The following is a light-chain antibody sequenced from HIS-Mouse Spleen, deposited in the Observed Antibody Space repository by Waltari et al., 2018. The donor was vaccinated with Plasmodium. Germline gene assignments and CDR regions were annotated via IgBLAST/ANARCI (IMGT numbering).Light chain of an antibody. J-gene: IGLJ3*02. CDR2: DNN. CDR3: GTWDSSLSAGV. V-gene: IGLV1-51*01. Sequence: SVLTQPPSVSAAPGQKVTISCSGSSSNLGNNYISRYQQPPGTAPKPLIYDNNKRPSGIPDRFSGSKSGTSATLGITGLQTGDEADYYCGTWDSSLSAGVFGGGTKLTVL. CDR1: SSNLGNNY.